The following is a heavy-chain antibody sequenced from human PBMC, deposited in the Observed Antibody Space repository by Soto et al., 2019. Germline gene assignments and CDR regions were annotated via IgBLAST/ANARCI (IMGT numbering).Heavy chain of an antibody. CDR3: ARGHQYYYDSSDYYPFAFDI. V-gene: IGHV4-34*01. Sequence: PSETLSLTCAVYGGSFSGYYWSWIRQPPGKGLEWIGEINHSGSTNYNPSLKSRVTISVDTSKNQFSLKLSSVTAADTAVYYCARGHQYYYDSSDYYPFAFDIWGQGTMVT. J-gene: IGHJ3*02. CDR2: INHSGST. CDR1: GGSFSGYY. D-gene: IGHD3-22*01.